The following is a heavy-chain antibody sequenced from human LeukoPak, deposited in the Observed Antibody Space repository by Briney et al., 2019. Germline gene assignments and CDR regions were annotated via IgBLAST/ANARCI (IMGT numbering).Heavy chain of an antibody. CDR2: INHSGST. D-gene: IGHD6-19*01. Sequence: WETLSLTCAVYGGSFSGYYWSWIRQPPGKGLEWIGEINHSGSTNYNPSLKSRVTISVDTSKNQFSLNLNSLTAADTAVYYCARGQWLDNDWGQGTLVTVSS. V-gene: IGHV4-34*01. CDR1: GGSFSGYY. CDR3: ARGQWLDND. J-gene: IGHJ4*02.